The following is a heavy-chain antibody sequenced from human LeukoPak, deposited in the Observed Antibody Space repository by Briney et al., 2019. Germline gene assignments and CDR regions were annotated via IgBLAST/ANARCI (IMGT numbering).Heavy chain of an antibody. CDR1: GGSISSYY. J-gene: IGHJ4*02. CDR3: ARVVYFDTSGYYYYFDY. D-gene: IGHD3-22*01. V-gene: IGHV4-59*08. Sequence: SETLSLTCTVSGGSISSYYWSWIRQPPGKGLEWIGYIYYSGSTNYNPSLKSRVTISVDTSTNHFSLRLSSVTAADTAVYYCARVVYFDTSGYYYYFDYWGQGALVTVSS. CDR2: IYYSGST.